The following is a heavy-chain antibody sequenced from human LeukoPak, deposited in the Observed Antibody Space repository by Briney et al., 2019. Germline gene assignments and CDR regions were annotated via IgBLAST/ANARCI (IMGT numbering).Heavy chain of an antibody. V-gene: IGHV3-21*06. D-gene: IGHD3-16*01. CDR1: GFTFCSYS. J-gene: IGHJ5*02. CDR2: ISNSGNNI. CDR3: ARGSSWSYDS. Sequence: GGSLRLSCAASGFTFCSYSMYWVRQALGKGLEWVSSISNSGNNIYYPDSVKGRLTTSRDNAKSSLYLQMSSLRVEDTAVYYCARGSSWSYDSWGRGTLVTVSS.